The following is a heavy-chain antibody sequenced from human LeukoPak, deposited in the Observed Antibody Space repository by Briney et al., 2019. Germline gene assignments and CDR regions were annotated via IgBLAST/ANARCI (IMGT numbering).Heavy chain of an antibody. V-gene: IGHV4-39*01. CDR3: ARRSLVGATGH. CDR1: GGSISSSSYY. CDR2: IYYSGST. D-gene: IGHD1-26*01. Sequence: SETLSLTCTVSGGSISSSSYYWGWIRQPPGKGLEWIGSIYYSGSTYYNPSLKSRVTISVDTSKNQFSLKLSSVTAADTAVYYCARRSLVGATGHWGQGTLVTVSS. J-gene: IGHJ4*02.